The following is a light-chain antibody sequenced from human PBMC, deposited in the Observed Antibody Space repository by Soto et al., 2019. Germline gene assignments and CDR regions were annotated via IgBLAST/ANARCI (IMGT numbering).Light chain of an antibody. V-gene: IGKV1-17*01. CDR2: AAS. J-gene: IGKJ1*01. CDR1: QGIRND. Sequence: DIQMPPFPSSLSASVGDRVTITCRASQGIRNDLGWYQQKPGKAPKRLIYAASSLQSGVPSRFSGSGSGTEFTLAISSLQPEDSATFYCLQHSTYPLTFGQGTKVEIK. CDR3: LQHSTYPLT.